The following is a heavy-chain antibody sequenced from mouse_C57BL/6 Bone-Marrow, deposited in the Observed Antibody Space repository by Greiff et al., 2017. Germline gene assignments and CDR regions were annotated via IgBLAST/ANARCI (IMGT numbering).Heavy chain of an antibody. V-gene: IGHV1-61*01. J-gene: IGHJ2*01. CDR2: IYPSDSET. CDR3: ASELGFDY. CDR1: GYTFTSYW. Sequence: QVQLQQPGAELVRPGSSVKLSCKASGYTFTSYWMDWVKQRPGQGLEWIGNIYPSDSETHYNQKFKDKATLTVDKSSSTAYMQLSSLQSEDSAVYYCASELGFDYWGQGTTLTVSS. D-gene: IGHD4-1*01.